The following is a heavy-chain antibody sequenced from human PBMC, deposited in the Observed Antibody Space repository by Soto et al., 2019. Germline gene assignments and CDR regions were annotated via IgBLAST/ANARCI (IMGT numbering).Heavy chain of an antibody. V-gene: IGHV3-30-3*01. J-gene: IGHJ4*02. Sequence: GGSLRLSCAASGFTFSSYAMHWVRQAPGKGLEWVAVISYDGSNKYYADSVKGRFTISRDNSKNTLYLQMNSLRAEDTAVYYCARDVRSSGWHFDYWGQGTLVTVSS. CDR3: ARDVRSSGWHFDY. CDR2: ISYDGSNK. D-gene: IGHD6-19*01. CDR1: GFTFSSYA.